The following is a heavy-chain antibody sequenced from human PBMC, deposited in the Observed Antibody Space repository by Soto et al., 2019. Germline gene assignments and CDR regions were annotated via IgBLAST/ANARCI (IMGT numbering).Heavy chain of an antibody. Sequence: QVQLQESGPGLVTPSGPLSLTCAVSSGSIFSSNWWSWVRQPPGKGLEWIGEIRNTGGAANYNPALRSRVIISVDTSKNEFSLKLFSVTAADTAVYYCASHLVMTGTRGFDHWGLGTLVTVSS. CDR3: ASHLVMTGTRGFDH. CDR1: SGSIFSSNW. CDR2: IRNTGGAA. J-gene: IGHJ4*02. D-gene: IGHD3-9*01. V-gene: IGHV4-4*02.